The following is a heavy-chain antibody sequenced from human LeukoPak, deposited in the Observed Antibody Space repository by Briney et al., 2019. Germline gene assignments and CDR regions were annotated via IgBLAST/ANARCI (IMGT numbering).Heavy chain of an antibody. V-gene: IGHV3-48*01. D-gene: IGHD3-10*01. Sequence: GGSLRLSCAASGFTFSSYNINWVRQAPGRGLEWVPYISKSGRTIYYADSVKGRFTISRDNAKNSLYLQMDSLRADDTAVYYCAKDRITMVRGPLIGVADYWGQGTLVTVSS. CDR3: AKDRITMVRGPLIGVADY. J-gene: IGHJ4*02. CDR1: GFTFSSYN. CDR2: ISKSGRTI.